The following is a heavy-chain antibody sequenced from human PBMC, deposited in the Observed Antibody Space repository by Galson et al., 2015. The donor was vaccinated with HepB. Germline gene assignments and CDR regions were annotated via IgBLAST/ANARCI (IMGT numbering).Heavy chain of an antibody. Sequence: SLRLSCAASEFTFSSHAMHWVRQAPGKGLQRVAFISYEGRDKSYADSVQGRFTISRDNSKNTVCLDMNNLRGDDTAVYYCAREAVDYYFDLWGRGSLVTVSS. V-gene: IGHV3-30*04. J-gene: IGHJ4*02. CDR3: AREAVDYYFDL. D-gene: IGHD6-19*01. CDR2: ISYEGRDK. CDR1: EFTFSSHA.